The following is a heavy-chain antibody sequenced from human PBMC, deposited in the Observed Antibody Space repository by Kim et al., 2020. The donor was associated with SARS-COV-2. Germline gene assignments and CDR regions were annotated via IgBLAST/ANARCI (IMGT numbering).Heavy chain of an antibody. J-gene: IGHJ5*02. D-gene: IGHD2-2*01. CDR3: ARLSSPRSWFDP. Sequence: NHIPSLQRRVTISLDTSKNQFSLKVTSVTAADTAVYYCARLSSPRSWFDPWGQGTLVTVSS. V-gene: IGHV4-34*01.